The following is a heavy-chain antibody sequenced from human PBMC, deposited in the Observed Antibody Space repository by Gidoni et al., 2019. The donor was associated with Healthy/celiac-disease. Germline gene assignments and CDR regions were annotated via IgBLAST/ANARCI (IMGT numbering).Heavy chain of an antibody. Sequence: EVQLVESGGGLVKPGGSLRLSCAASGSTFSNAWMSWVRQAPGKGLEWVGRIKSKTDGGTTDYAAPVKGRFTISRDDSKNTLYLQMNSLKTEDTAVYYCTTLPYYYGSGSYYALDYWGQGTLVTVSS. CDR3: TTLPYYYGSGSYYALDY. CDR2: IKSKTDGGTT. V-gene: IGHV3-15*01. J-gene: IGHJ4*02. CDR1: GSTFSNAW. D-gene: IGHD3-10*01.